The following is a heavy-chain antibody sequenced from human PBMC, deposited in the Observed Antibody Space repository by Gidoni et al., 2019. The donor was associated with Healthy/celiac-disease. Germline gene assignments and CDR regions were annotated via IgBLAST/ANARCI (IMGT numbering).Heavy chain of an antibody. CDR2: ISWNSGSI. J-gene: IGHJ3*02. V-gene: IGHV3-9*01. CDR1: GFTFDDYA. Sequence: EVQLVESGGGLVQPGRSLRLSCAASGFTFDDYAMHWVRQAPGKGLEWVSGISWNSGSIGYADSVKGRFTIPRDNAKNSLYLQMNSLRAEDTALYYCAKDTGYGSGAGGAFDIWGQGTMVTVSS. D-gene: IGHD3-10*01. CDR3: AKDTGYGSGAGGAFDI.